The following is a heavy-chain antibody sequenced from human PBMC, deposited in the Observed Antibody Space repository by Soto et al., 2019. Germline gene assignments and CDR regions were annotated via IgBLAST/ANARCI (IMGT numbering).Heavy chain of an antibody. V-gene: IGHV1-69*13. Sequence: ASVKVSCKASGGTFSSYAIRWVRQAPGQGLEWMGGIIPIFGTANYAQKFQGRVTITADESTSTAYMELSSLRSEDTAVYYCARARDGYYYYYVMDVWGQGTTVTVSS. CDR1: GGTFSSYA. CDR2: IIPIFGTA. J-gene: IGHJ6*02. CDR3: ARARDGYYYYYVMDV.